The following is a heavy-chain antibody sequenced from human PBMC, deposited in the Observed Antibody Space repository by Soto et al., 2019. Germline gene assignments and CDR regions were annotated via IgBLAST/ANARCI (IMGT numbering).Heavy chain of an antibody. CDR3: ARDAVVVVPAAIYYYYMDV. Sequence: GGSLRLSCAASGFTFSSYSMNWVRQAPGKGLEWVSYISSSSSTIYYADSVKGRFTISRDNAKNSLYLQMNSLRAEDTAVYYCARDAVVVVPAAIYYYYMDVWGKGTTVTVSS. D-gene: IGHD2-2*01. J-gene: IGHJ6*03. V-gene: IGHV3-48*01. CDR1: GFTFSSYS. CDR2: ISSSSSTI.